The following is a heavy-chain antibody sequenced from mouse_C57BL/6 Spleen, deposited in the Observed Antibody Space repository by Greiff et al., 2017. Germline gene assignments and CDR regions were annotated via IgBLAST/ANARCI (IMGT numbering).Heavy chain of an antibody. Sequence: VQLQQSGAELVKPGASVKISCKASGYAFSSYWMNWVKQRPGQGLEWIGQIYPGDGDTNYNGKFKGKAQLTADKSSSTAYMQRSSLTSEDSAVYCGARDYGNCPWYFDVWGTGTTVTVSS. CDR1: GYAFSSYW. CDR3: ARDYGNCPWYFDV. V-gene: IGHV1-80*01. CDR2: IYPGDGDT. D-gene: IGHD2-1*01. J-gene: IGHJ1*03.